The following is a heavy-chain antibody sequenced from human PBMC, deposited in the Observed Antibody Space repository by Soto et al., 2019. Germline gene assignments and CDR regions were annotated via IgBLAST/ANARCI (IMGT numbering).Heavy chain of an antibody. D-gene: IGHD3-16*01. CDR1: KFTFSGYS. V-gene: IGHV3-48*02. CDR2: ISSTSATI. J-gene: IGHJ5*02. Sequence: EVQLVESGGGLVQPGGSLRLSCAASKFTFSGYSMNWVRQAPGKGLEWVSYISSTSATIYYADSVKGRFTISRDDAKNSLYLQMKSLRDEDTAVYYCARGSEKGGGPWGQGTLVTVSS. CDR3: ARGSEKGGGP.